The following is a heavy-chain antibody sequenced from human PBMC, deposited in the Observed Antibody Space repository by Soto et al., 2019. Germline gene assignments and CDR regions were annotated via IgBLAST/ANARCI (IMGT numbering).Heavy chain of an antibody. Sequence: SETLSLTCSVSGGPISSSSYYWNWIRQSPGKGLEWIGSVYYSGTTYYNPSLKRRVTISVDTYNQFPLKLDSVTAADTAVYYSARALDYDFWGGRNWFDPWGQGTLVTVSS. V-gene: IGHV4-39*06. J-gene: IGHJ5*02. D-gene: IGHD3-3*01. CDR1: GGPISSSSYY. CDR2: VYYSGTT. CDR3: ARALDYDFWGGRNWFDP.